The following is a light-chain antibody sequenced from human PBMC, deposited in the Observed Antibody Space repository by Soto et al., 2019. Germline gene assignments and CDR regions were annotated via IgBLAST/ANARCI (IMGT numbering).Light chain of an antibody. Sequence: EVVMTQSSASLSVSPGERATLSCRASESVSTNLAWYQQKPGQPPRLLIYAASTRATGIPARFSGSGSGTEFTLTISSLQSEDFAVYYCQQYDIATGFGGGTKVEIK. CDR2: AAS. CDR1: ESVSTN. V-gene: IGKV3-15*01. J-gene: IGKJ4*01. CDR3: QQYDIATG.